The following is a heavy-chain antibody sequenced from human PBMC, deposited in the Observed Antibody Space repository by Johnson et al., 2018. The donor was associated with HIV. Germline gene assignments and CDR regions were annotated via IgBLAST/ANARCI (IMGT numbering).Heavy chain of an antibody. CDR3: ARDSPRAAAGLLIGAFDI. CDR1: GYSVTGYN. J-gene: IGHJ3*02. D-gene: IGHD6-13*01. Sequence: VQLVESGGGLVQPGGSLRLSCAVSGYSVTGYNMNWVRQAPVKGLEWVSVIYTGSDRTSYTDSAKDRFTISRDSSKNAVYLQMSSLRAEDTAVYYCARDSPRAAAGLLIGAFDIWGQGTMVTVSS. V-gene: IGHV3-66*01. CDR2: IYTGSDRT.